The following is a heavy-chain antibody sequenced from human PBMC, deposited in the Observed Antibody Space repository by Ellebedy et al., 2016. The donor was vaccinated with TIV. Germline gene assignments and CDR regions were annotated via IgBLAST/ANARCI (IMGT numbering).Heavy chain of an antibody. CDR1: GFTFTTYW. CDR2: TNQVGSEK. Sequence: PGGSLRLSCAASGFTFTTYWMSWVRQAPGKGLARVANTNQVGSEKYYVDSVKGRFTISRDNAQNSLYLHMNNLRAEDTAVYYCARDPNSPGDTGYGDYWGQGVVVTVST. V-gene: IGHV3-7*03. CDR3: ARDPNSPGDTGYGDY. D-gene: IGHD5-12*01. J-gene: IGHJ4*02.